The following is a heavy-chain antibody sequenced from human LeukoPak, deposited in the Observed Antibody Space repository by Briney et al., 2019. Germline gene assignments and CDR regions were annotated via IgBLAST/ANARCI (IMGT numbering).Heavy chain of an antibody. CDR1: GGSISSSSYY. CDR2: IYYSGST. Sequence: SETLSLTCTVSGGSISSSSYYWGWIRQPPGKGLEWIGSIYYSGSTYYNPSLKSRVTISVDTSKNQFSLKLSSVTAADTAVYYCARVPPYRGGDCYPEYYFDYWGQGTLVTVSS. D-gene: IGHD2-21*02. V-gene: IGHV4-39*07. CDR3: ARVPPYRGGDCYPEYYFDY. J-gene: IGHJ4*02.